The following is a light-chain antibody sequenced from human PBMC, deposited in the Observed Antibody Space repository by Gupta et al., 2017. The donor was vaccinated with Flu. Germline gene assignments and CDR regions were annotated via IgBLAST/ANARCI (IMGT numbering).Light chain of an antibody. CDR3: QQYYDIPHS. Sequence: DIVMTQSPDSLAVSLGERATIKCKSSQSVLYKSNSRDYLAWYQQKAGQPPKLLIFWASTRESGVPDRFSGSGSGTDFTLTISSLQAEDVAVYYCQQYYDIPHSFGQGTKLEIK. V-gene: IGKV4-1*01. CDR1: QSVLYKSNSRDY. J-gene: IGKJ2*03. CDR2: WAS.